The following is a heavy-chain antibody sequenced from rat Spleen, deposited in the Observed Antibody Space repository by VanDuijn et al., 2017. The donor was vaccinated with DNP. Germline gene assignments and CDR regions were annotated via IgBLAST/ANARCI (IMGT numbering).Heavy chain of an antibody. CDR2: ISYAGGST. D-gene: IGHD1-11*01. CDR3: ARHGRRVFDY. CDR1: GFTFSDYN. Sequence: EVQLVESGGGLVQPGGSLKLSCAASGFTFSDYNMAWVRQAPKKGLEWVAYISYAGGSTYHGDSVKGRFTISRDNAESTLYLQMNSLRSEDMATYFCARHGRRVFDYWGQGVMVTVSS. V-gene: IGHV5-22*01. J-gene: IGHJ2*01.